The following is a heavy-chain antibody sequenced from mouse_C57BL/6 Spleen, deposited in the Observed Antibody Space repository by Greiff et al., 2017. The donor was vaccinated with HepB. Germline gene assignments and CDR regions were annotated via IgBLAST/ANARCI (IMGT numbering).Heavy chain of an antibody. J-gene: IGHJ1*03. V-gene: IGHV5-17*01. Sequence: EVQGVESGGGLVKPGGSLKLSCAASGFTFSDYGMHWVRQAPEKGLEWVAYISSGSSTIYYADTVKGRFTISRDNAKNTLFLQMTSLRSEDTAMYYCARRYYGKGYWYFDVWGTGTTVTVSS. CDR3: ARRYYGKGYWYFDV. CDR1: GFTFSDYG. CDR2: ISSGSSTI. D-gene: IGHD2-1*01.